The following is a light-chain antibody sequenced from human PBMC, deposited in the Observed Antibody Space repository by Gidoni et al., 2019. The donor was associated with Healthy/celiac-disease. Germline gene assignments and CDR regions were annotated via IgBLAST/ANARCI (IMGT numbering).Light chain of an antibody. CDR1: KLGDKY. CDR3: QAWDSSTVV. J-gene: IGLJ2*01. Sequence: SYERTKPPSVSVSPGQTASITCSGDKLGDKYACWYQQKPGQSAVLVIYQDSKRPSGIPERFSGSNSGNTATLTFSGTHAMDAADYYCQAWDSSTVVFGGGTKLTVL. V-gene: IGLV3-1*01. CDR2: QDS.